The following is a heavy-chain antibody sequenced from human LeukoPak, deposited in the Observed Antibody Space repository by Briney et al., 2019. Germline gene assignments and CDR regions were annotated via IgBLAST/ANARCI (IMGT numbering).Heavy chain of an antibody. CDR1: GGSISSGDYY. CDR3: ARGGYEARSYYFDY. CDR2: IYYSGST. J-gene: IGHJ4*02. D-gene: IGHD5-12*01. V-gene: IGHV4-30-4*01. Sequence: PSETLSLTCTVSGGSISSGDYYWSWIRQPPGKGLEWIGYIYYSGSTYYNPSLKSRVTISVDTSKNQFSLKLSSVTAADTAVYYCARGGYEARSYYFDYWGQGTLVTVSS.